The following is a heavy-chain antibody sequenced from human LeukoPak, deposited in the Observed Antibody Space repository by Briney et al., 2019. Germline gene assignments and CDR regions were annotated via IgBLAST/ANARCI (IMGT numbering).Heavy chain of an antibody. D-gene: IGHD3-22*01. CDR3: ARDGRPINSYYDSSGYYYPFDY. V-gene: IGHV1-18*01. CDR2: ISAYNGNT. CDR1: GYTFTSYG. Sequence: ASVKVSCKASGYTFTSYGISWVRQAPGQGLEWMGWISAYNGNTNYAQKFQGRVTITADESTSTAYMELSSLRSEDTAVYYCARDGRPINSYYDSSGYYYPFDYWGQGTLVTVSS. J-gene: IGHJ4*02.